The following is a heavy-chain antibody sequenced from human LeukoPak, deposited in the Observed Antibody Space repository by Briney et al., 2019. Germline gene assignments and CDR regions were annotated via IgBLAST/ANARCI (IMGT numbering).Heavy chain of an antibody. D-gene: IGHD3-22*01. Sequence: SVTLSLTCTVSGGSISSGGYYWSWIRQHPGKGLEWIGYIYYSGSTYYNPSLNSRVTISVDTSKNQFSLKLSSVTAADTAVYYCARGRRYDSSGPYYFDYWGQGTLVTVSS. J-gene: IGHJ4*02. V-gene: IGHV4-31*03. CDR2: IYYSGST. CDR3: ARGRRYDSSGPYYFDY. CDR1: GGSISSGGYY.